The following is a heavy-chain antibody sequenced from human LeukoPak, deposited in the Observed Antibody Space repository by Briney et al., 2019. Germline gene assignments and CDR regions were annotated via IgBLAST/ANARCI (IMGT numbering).Heavy chain of an antibody. V-gene: IGHV4-39*01. CDR1: GGSISSSSYY. D-gene: IGHD3-3*01. CDR3: ARKNTIFGVVIINYFDY. J-gene: IGHJ4*02. Sequence: SETLSLTCTVSGGSISSSSYYWGWIRQPPGKGLEWIGSIYYSGSTYYNPSLKSRVTISVDTSKNQFPLKPSSVTAADTAVYYCARKNTIFGVVIINYFDYWGQGTLVTVSS. CDR2: IYYSGST.